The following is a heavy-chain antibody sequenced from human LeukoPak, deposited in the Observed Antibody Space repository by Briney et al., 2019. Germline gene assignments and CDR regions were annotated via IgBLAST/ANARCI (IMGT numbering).Heavy chain of an antibody. CDR2: ISGSGGST. J-gene: IGHJ6*02. Sequence: GGSLRLSCAASGFTFSSYAMSWVRQAPGKGLEWVSAISGSGGSTYYADSVKGRFTISRDNSKNTLYLQMNSLRAEDTAVYYCARGRKYSYGTYYYGLDVWGQGTTVTVCS. V-gene: IGHV3-23*01. CDR3: ARGRKYSYGTYYYGLDV. D-gene: IGHD5-18*01. CDR1: GFTFSSYA.